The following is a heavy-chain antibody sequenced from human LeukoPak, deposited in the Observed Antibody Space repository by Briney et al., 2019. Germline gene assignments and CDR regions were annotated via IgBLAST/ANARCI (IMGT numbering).Heavy chain of an antibody. J-gene: IGHJ4*02. Sequence: PGGSLRLSCAASGFTFSDHYMGWVRQAPGKGLEWVGRIRNKANSYTTEYAASVKGRITISRDDSKNSLYLQMNSLKPEDTAVYYCARSSSSWYPLFDYWGQGTLVTVSS. D-gene: IGHD6-13*01. CDR1: GFTFSDHY. V-gene: IGHV3-72*01. CDR2: IRNKANSYTT. CDR3: ARSSSSWYPLFDY.